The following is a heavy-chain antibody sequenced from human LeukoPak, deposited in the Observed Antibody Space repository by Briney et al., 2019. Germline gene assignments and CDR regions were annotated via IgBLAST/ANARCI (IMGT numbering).Heavy chain of an antibody. CDR3: ARIGPILGAAWVDY. V-gene: IGHV4-34*01. CDR1: GGSFSGYY. J-gene: IGHJ4*02. Sequence: SETLSLTCGVYGGSFSGYYWSWIRQPPGKGLEWIGEIKHSGYTNYNPSLKSRVTMSVDTSKNQFSLRLSSVTAVDTAVYYCARIGPILGAAWVDYWGQGTLVSVSS. CDR2: IKHSGYT. D-gene: IGHD3-3*02.